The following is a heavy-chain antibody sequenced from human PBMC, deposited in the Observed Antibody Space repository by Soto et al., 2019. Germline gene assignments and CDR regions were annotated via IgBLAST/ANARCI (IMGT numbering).Heavy chain of an antibody. D-gene: IGHD1-26*01. V-gene: IGHV3-53*01. J-gene: IGHJ4*02. CDR3: ARDRFYGGSYFFDY. CDR2: LYSGDTT. Sequence: EVQLVESGGGVIQPGGSLRLSCAASGFTVSSHHMNWVRQAPGKGLEWVSVLYSGDTTYYADSVKGRFTISRDNSKNVLFLQMNTLRVEDTAVYYCARDRFYGGSYFFDYWGQGALVTVSS. CDR1: GFTVSSHH.